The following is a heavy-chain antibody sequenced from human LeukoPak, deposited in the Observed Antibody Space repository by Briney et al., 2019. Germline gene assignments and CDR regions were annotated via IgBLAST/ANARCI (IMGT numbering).Heavy chain of an antibody. V-gene: IGHV3-9*01. J-gene: IGHJ6*02. Sequence: PGRSLRLSCAASGFTFDDYAMHWVRHAPGKGLEWVSGISWNSGSIVYADSVKGRFTISRDNAKNSLYLQMNSLRAEDTAVYYCARDRPDIVVVPAAIGYYYYGMDVWGQGTTVTVSS. CDR1: GFTFDDYA. CDR2: ISWNSGSI. CDR3: ARDRPDIVVVPAAIGYYYYGMDV. D-gene: IGHD2-2*01.